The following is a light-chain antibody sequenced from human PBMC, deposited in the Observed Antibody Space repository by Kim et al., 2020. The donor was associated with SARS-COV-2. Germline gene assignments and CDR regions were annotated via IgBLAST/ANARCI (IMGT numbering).Light chain of an antibody. CDR2: AAS. CDR1: QSISNY. CDR3: QQSYSDFSEYT. V-gene: IGKV1-39*01. J-gene: IGKJ2*01. Sequence: IQMTQSPSSLSASVGDRVTITCRARQSISNYLNWYQQRPGKAPKVLIYAASILQSGVPSRFSGSGSGTDFTLTISSLQPEDFATYSCQQSYSDFSEYTFGQGTKLEI.